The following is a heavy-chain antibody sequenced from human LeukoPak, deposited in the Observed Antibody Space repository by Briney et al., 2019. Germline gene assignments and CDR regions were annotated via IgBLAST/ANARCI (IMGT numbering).Heavy chain of an antibody. J-gene: IGHJ5*02. CDR3: AREGDNYGNWFDP. D-gene: IGHD5-18*01. CDR2: INHSGST. V-gene: IGHV4-34*01. Sequence: SETLSLTCAVYGGSFSGYYWSWIRQPPGKGLEWIGEINHSGSTNYNPSLKSRVTISVDTSKNQFSLKLSSVTAADTAVYYCAREGDNYGNWFDPWGQGTLVTVSS. CDR1: GGSFSGYY.